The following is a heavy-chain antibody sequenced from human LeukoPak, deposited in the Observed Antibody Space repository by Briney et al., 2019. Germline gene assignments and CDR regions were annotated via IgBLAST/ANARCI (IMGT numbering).Heavy chain of an antibody. CDR2: ISWNSRST. CDR1: GFTFDDYA. J-gene: IGHJ4*02. D-gene: IGHD6-25*01. Sequence: GGCLRPSCSASGFTFDDYAMRSVRHAPGKGLGLGSGISWNSRSTTYADSVKGRFTISREKAKNSLYRQMSRLRTRDTALFYCARDARSGQRTHFDYWGQGTLVTVSS. V-gene: IGHV3-9*01. CDR3: ARDARSGQRTHFDY.